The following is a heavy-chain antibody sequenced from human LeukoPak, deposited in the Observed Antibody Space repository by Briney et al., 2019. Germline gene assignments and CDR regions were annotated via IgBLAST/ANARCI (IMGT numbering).Heavy chain of an antibody. V-gene: IGHV3-23*01. J-gene: IGHJ3*02. D-gene: IGHD3-22*01. CDR1: GFTFNDYA. CDR2: ITASGGST. CDR3: AKGVSGYYFADDAFDI. Sequence: GGSLRLSCAASGFTFNDYAMAWVRHTPGKGLEWVSSITASGGSTYNADSVEGRFTISRDNSKDTLYLQMNSLRAEDTALYYCAKGVSGYYFADDAFDIGGQGTMVTVSS.